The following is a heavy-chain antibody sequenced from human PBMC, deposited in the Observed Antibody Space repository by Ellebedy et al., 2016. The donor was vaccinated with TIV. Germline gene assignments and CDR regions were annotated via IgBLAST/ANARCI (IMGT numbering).Heavy chain of an antibody. CDR3: AKMLGYCGGDTGQYAGDY. Sequence: PGGSLRLSCAASGFTFSSYAMSRVRQAPGKGLEWVSALSCSGGKTYFADSVKGRFAISRDNSKNTLYLQMDSLRAEDTAVYYCAKMLGYCGGDTGQYAGDYWGQGTLVTVSS. CDR1: GFTFSSYA. J-gene: IGHJ4*02. CDR2: LSCSGGKT. V-gene: IGHV3-23*01. D-gene: IGHD2-21*01.